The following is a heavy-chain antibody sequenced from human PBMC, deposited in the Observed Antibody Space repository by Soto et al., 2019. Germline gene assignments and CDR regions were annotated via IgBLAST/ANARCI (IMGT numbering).Heavy chain of an antibody. CDR3: ARGPRQAANYDFWSGYYIFDY. Sequence: ASVKVSCKASGYTFTSYAMHWVRQAPGQRLEWMGWINAGNGNTKYSQKFQGRVTITRDTSISTAYMELSRLRSDDTAVYYCARGPRQAANYDFWSGYYIFDYWGQGTLVTVSS. J-gene: IGHJ4*02. V-gene: IGHV1-3*01. D-gene: IGHD3-3*01. CDR1: GYTFTSYA. CDR2: INAGNGNT.